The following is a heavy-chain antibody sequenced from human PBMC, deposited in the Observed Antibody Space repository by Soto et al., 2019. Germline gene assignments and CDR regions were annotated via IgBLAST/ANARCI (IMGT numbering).Heavy chain of an antibody. V-gene: IGHV1-18*01. CDR3: AREYSLAVVAPGY. D-gene: IGHD3-22*01. CDR2: ISAYNGNT. CDR1: GYTFTSYG. J-gene: IGHJ4*02. Sequence: GASVKVSCKASGYTFTSYGISWVRQAPGQGLEWMGWISAYNGNTNYAQKLQGRVTMTTDTSTSTAYMELNSLRAEDTSVYYCAREYSLAVVAPGYWGQGSLVTVSS.